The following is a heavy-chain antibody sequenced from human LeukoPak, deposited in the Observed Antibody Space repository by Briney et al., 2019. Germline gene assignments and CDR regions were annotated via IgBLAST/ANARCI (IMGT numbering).Heavy chain of an antibody. CDR3: ARSSFRGVTLFDY. J-gene: IGHJ4*02. V-gene: IGHV1-8*01. Sequence: ASVKVSCKASGYTFTSYDINWVRQAPGQGLEWMGWMNPNRGNTGYAQKFQGRVTMTRNTSISTAYMELSSLRSEDTAVYYRARSSFRGVTLFDYWGQGTLVTVSS. D-gene: IGHD3-10*01. CDR1: GYTFTSYD. CDR2: MNPNRGNT.